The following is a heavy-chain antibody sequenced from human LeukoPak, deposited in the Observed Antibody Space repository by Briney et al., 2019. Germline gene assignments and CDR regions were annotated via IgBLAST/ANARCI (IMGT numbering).Heavy chain of an antibody. D-gene: IGHD3-10*01. Sequence: SETLSLTCSVSGGSIRSSNSFWGWIRQPPGERLEWIATIYYNGNTYYNPSLQSRVTISVDTSTNQFSLKLNSVIAADTAVYYCAKAILVRGVIIRYAFDIWGQGTMVTVSS. CDR3: AKAILVRGVIIRYAFDI. CDR2: IYYNGNT. V-gene: IGHV4-39*07. CDR1: GGSIRSSNSF. J-gene: IGHJ3*02.